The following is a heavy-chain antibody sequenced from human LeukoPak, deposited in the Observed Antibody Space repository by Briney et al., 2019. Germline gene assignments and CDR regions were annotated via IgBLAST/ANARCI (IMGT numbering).Heavy chain of an antibody. Sequence: SSETLSLTCTVFGYSISSGCYWGWIRQPPGKGLEWIGSIYHSGNTYYNPSLKSRVTISVDTSKNQFSLKMSSVTAADTAVYYCARVYNWNSSGLGAPRDWGRGTLLTVSS. CDR3: ARVYNWNSSGLGAPRD. CDR2: IYHSGNT. D-gene: IGHD1-7*01. CDR1: GYSISSGCY. V-gene: IGHV4-38-2*02. J-gene: IGHJ4*02.